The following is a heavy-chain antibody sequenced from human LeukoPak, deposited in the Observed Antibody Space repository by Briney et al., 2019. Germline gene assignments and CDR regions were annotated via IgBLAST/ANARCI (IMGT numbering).Heavy chain of an antibody. V-gene: IGHV3-30*04. CDR3: ARAGIVVVPAAIQN. CDR2: ISYDGSNK. Sequence: PGGSLRLSCAASGFTFSSYAMHWVRQAPGKGLEWVAVISYDGSNKYYADSVKGRFTISRDNSKNTLYLQMNSLRAEDTAVYYCARAGIVVVPAAIQNWGQGTLVTVSS. D-gene: IGHD2-2*01. J-gene: IGHJ1*01. CDR1: GFTFSSYA.